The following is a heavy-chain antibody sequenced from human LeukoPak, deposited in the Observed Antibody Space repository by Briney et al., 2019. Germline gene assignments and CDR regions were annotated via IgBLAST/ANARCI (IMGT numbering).Heavy chain of an antibody. Sequence: SETLSLTCTVSGGSISSSSYYWGWIRRPPGKGLEWIGSIYYSGSTYYNPSLKSRVTISVDTSKNQFSLKLSSVTAADTAVYYCARKTYYYDSSGYYFDYWGQGTLVTVSS. CDR3: ARKTYYYDSSGYYFDY. D-gene: IGHD3-22*01. CDR1: GGSISSSSYY. CDR2: IYYSGST. J-gene: IGHJ4*02. V-gene: IGHV4-39*07.